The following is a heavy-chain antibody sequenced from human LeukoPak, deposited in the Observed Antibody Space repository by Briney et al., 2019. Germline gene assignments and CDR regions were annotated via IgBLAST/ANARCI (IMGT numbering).Heavy chain of an antibody. CDR3: ARVVDTAMGHYYYYGMDV. CDR2: ISAYNGNT. CDR1: GYTFTSYG. D-gene: IGHD5-18*01. Sequence: ASVKVSCKASGYTFTSYGISWVRQAPGQGLEWMGWISAYNGNTNYAQKLQGRVTMTTDTSTSTAYMELRSLRSDDTAVYYCARVVDTAMGHYYYYGMDVWGQGTTVTVSS. J-gene: IGHJ6*02. V-gene: IGHV1-18*01.